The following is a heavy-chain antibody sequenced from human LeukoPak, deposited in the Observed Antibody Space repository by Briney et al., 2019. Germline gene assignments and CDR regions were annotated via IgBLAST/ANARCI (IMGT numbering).Heavy chain of an antibody. CDR3: ARGIRDGYNY. V-gene: IGHV3-11*04. J-gene: IGHJ4*02. CDR1: GGSFSGYY. Sequence: LSLTCAVYGGSFSGYYWSWIRQPPGKGLEWVSYISSSGSTIYYADSVKGRFTISRDNAKNSLYLQMNSLRAEDTAVYYCARGIRDGYNYWGQGTLVTVSS. D-gene: IGHD5-24*01. CDR2: ISSSGSTI.